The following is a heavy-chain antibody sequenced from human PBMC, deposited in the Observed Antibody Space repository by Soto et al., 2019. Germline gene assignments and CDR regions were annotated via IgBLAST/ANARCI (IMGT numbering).Heavy chain of an antibody. CDR2: IWYGGSDK. CDR3: ARAGLLLDY. D-gene: IGHD1-26*01. CDR1: GFTFSSYG. J-gene: IGHJ4*02. V-gene: IGHV3-33*01. Sequence: QVQLVESGGGVVQPGRSLRLSCAASGFTFSSYGMHWVRQAPGKGLEWVAVIWYGGSDKYYADSVKGRFTISRDNSKNPLYLQMNSLSAEDTAVYDCARAGLLLDYWGQGTLVTVSS.